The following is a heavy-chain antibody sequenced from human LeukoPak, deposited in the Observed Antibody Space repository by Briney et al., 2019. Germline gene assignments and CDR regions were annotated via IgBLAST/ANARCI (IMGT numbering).Heavy chain of an antibody. CDR2: IKGDGSEK. J-gene: IGHJ5*02. D-gene: IGHD6-19*01. Sequence: TGGSLRLSCAVSGFSITNYWMTWVRQAPGKGLEWVANIKGDGSEKYYVDSVKGRFTISRDNDKNYLYLQMNSLRDEDTAVCYRVRQAGVSWGQGTLVTVSS. CDR3: VRQAGVS. CDR1: GFSITNYW. V-gene: IGHV3-7*01.